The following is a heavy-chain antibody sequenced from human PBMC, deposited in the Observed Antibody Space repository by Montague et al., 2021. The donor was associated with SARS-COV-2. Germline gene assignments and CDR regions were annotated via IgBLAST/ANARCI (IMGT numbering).Heavy chain of an antibody. D-gene: IGHD6-13*01. Sequence: SETLSLTCTVSGGSTASHYWTWIRQSPGKRPEWIGYVYYNGDTKYNPSLQSRVTLSIDTSETQFSLRLNSVTAADTAVYFYWGGWAFDPWGQGRMVTVSS. CDR3: WGGWAFDP. CDR1: GGSTASHY. CDR2: VYYNGDT. V-gene: IGHV4-59*11. J-gene: IGHJ3*01.